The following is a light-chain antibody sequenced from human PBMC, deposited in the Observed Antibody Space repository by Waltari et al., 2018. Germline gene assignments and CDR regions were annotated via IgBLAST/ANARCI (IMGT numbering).Light chain of an antibody. CDR3: AAWDDSLKGVL. V-gene: IGLV1-36*01. J-gene: IGLJ2*01. CDR2: AAD. Sequence: QSVLTQTPSVSEATRQRVPISCSGSRSNIGNNAVNWYQQFPGKAPKLLVFAADLLPSGVSDRFSGSKSGTSASLAISGLRSEDEGVYFCAAWDDSLKGVLFGGGTKLTVL. CDR1: RSNIGNNA.